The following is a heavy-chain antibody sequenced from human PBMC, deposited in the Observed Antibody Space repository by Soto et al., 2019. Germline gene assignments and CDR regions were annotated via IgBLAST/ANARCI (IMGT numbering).Heavy chain of an antibody. CDR2: INAGNGNT. CDR3: ARVPAYYYDSSGYYPFDY. D-gene: IGHD3-22*01. V-gene: IGHV1-3*01. J-gene: IGHJ4*02. Sequence: SAEVSFRASGYTFTSDAMHWVRQAPGQRLEWMGWINAGNGNTKYSQKFQGRVTITRDTSASTAYMELSSLRSEDTAVYYCARVPAYYYDSSGYYPFDYWGQGTLVTVSS. CDR1: GYTFTSDA.